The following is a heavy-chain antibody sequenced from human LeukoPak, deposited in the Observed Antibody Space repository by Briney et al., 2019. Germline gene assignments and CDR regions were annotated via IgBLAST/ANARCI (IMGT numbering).Heavy chain of an antibody. CDR2: IYYSGST. V-gene: IGHV4-30-4*08. CDR1: GGSISSGDYY. D-gene: IGHD1-1*01. J-gene: IGHJ5*02. Sequence: SQTLSLTCTVSGGSISSGDYYWSWHRQPPGKGLEWIGYIYYSGSTYYNPSLKSRVTISVDTSKNQFSLKLSSVTAADTAVYYCARDRGTGTRFDPWGQGTLVTVSS. CDR3: ARDRGTGTRFDP.